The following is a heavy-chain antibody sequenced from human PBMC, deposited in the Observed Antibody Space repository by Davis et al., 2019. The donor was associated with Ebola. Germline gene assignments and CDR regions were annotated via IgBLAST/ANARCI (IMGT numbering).Heavy chain of an antibody. CDR2: INPSGGNT. CDR3: ARRYCSSTSCQNNWFDP. CDR1: GYTFTSYF. V-gene: IGHV1-46*01. J-gene: IGHJ5*02. Sequence: ASMKVSCKASGYTFTSYFMHWVRQAPGQGLEWMGIINPSGGNTGYAQKFQGRVTMTRDTSTSTVYMELISLRSEDTAVYYCARRYCSSTSCQNNWFDPWGQGTLVTVSS. D-gene: IGHD2-2*01.